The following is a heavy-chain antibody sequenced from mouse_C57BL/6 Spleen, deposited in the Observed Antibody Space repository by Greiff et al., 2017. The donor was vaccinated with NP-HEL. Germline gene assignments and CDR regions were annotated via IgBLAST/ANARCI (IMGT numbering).Heavy chain of an antibody. Sequence: QVQLQQPGAELVRPGSSVKLSCKASGYTFTSYWMHWVKQRPIQGLEWIGNIDPSDSETHYNQKFKDKATLTVDKSSSTAYMQRSSLTSEDSAVYYCARIGIYDGYLWGQGTTLTVSS. J-gene: IGHJ2*01. CDR2: IDPSDSET. D-gene: IGHD2-3*01. CDR1: GYTFTSYW. CDR3: ARIGIYDGYL. V-gene: IGHV1-52*01.